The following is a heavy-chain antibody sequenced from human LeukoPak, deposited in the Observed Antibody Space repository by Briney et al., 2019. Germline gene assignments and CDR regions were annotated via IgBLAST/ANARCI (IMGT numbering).Heavy chain of an antibody. Sequence: GGSLRLSXAASGFTFGTYGMSWVRQAPGKGLEWVSFISGSGGSTYYADSVKGRFTISRDNSKNTVYLQMNSLRAEDTAVYYCAKWRSRSYDAFDIWGQGTMVTVSS. J-gene: IGHJ3*02. CDR2: ISGSGGST. CDR1: GFTFGTYG. CDR3: AKWRSRSYDAFDI. D-gene: IGHD3-3*01. V-gene: IGHV3-23*01.